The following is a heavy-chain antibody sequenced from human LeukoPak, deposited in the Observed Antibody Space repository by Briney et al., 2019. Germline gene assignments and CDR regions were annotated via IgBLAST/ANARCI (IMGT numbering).Heavy chain of an antibody. J-gene: IGHJ4*02. CDR1: GFTFDDYA. Sequence: GGSLRLSCAASGFTFDDYAMHWVRQAPGKGLEWVSGISWNSGSIGYADSVKGRFTISRDNAKNSLYLQMNSLRAEDTALYYCAKGKQWLVLERNYFDYWGQGTLVTVSS. V-gene: IGHV3-9*01. D-gene: IGHD6-19*01. CDR3: AKGKQWLVLERNYFDY. CDR2: ISWNSGSI.